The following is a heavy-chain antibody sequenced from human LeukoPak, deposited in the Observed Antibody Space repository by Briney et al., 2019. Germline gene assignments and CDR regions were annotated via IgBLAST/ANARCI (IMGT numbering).Heavy chain of an antibody. D-gene: IGHD4-17*01. CDR1: GFTFSSYS. CDR2: ISSSSSYI. CDR3: ARDFYGDYACDY. J-gene: IGHJ4*02. V-gene: IGHV3-21*01. Sequence: PGGSLRLSCAASGFTFSSYSMNWVRQAPGKGLEWVSSISSSSSYIYCADSVKGRFTISRDNAKNSLYLQMNSLRAEDTAVYYCARDFYGDYACDYWGQGTLVTVSS.